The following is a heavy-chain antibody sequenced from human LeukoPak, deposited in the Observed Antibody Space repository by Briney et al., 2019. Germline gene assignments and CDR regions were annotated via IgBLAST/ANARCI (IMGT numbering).Heavy chain of an antibody. CDR3: AKSDRYSSGWSIFDY. CDR2: ISWNSGSI. V-gene: IGHV3-9*03. D-gene: IGHD6-19*01. Sequence: HPGGSLRLSCAASGFTFDDYAMHWVRQAPGKGLEWVSGISWNSGSIGYADSVKGRFTISRDNAKNSLYLQMNSLRAEDMALYYCAKSDRYSSGWSIFDYWGQGTLVTVSS. CDR1: GFTFDDYA. J-gene: IGHJ4*02.